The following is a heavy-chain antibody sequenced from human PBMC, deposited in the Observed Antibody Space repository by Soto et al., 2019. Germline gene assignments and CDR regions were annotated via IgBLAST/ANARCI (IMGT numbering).Heavy chain of an antibody. CDR1: GDSITSGGYY. Sequence: QVQLQESGPGLVKPSQTLSLTCSVSGDSITSGGYYWSWIRQLPGKGLQWIGYIYYSGTTYYNPSLKSRVIISVDTSQNQFCLNLTSVTAADTAVYFCARETGFSGSWAPDNWGQGILVSVSS. V-gene: IGHV4-31*03. CDR3: ARETGFSGSWAPDN. CDR2: IYYSGTT. D-gene: IGHD6-13*01. J-gene: IGHJ4*02.